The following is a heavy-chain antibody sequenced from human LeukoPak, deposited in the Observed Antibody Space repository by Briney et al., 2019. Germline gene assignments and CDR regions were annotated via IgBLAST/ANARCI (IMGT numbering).Heavy chain of an antibody. V-gene: IGHV3-11*03. CDR2: ISGSSSYT. CDR3: ARRYSSSWYDY. D-gene: IGHD6-13*01. J-gene: IGHJ4*02. Sequence: GGSLRLSCAAPGFTFSDYYMSWIRQAPGKGLEWVSYISGSSSYTNYADSVKGRFTISRDNAKNSLYLQMNSLRAEDTAVYYCARRYSSSWYDYWGQGTLVTVSS. CDR1: GFTFSDYY.